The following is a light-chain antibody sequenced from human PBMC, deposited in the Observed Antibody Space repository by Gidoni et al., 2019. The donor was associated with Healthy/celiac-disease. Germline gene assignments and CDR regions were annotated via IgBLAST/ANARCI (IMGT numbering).Light chain of an antibody. J-gene: IGKJ2*01. CDR1: QSVGSN. CDR2: GAS. V-gene: IGKV3-15*01. CDR3: QQYNNWLRYT. Sequence: VMTQSPATLSVSPGERATLSCPASQSVGSNLAWYQQKPGQAPRLLIYGASTRATGIPARVSGSGSGTEFTLTISSRQSEDFAGYYCQQYNNWLRYTFXQXTKLEIK.